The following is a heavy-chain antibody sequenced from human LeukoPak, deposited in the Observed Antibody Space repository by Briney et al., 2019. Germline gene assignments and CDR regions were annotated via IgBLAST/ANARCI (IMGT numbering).Heavy chain of an antibody. CDR2: IIPLLGIT. D-gene: IGHD3-16*01. CDR1: GGTFSSYA. CDR3: ARARSRITFGGIRHAFDI. V-gene: IGHV1-69*04. Sequence: SVEVSCKASGGTFSSYAMNWVRQAPGQGLEWVARIIPLLGITNHAQKLQGRVTVTADTSTNTAYMELTSLISNDTAVYYCARARSRITFGGIRHAFDIWGQGTLVTVSS. J-gene: IGHJ3*02.